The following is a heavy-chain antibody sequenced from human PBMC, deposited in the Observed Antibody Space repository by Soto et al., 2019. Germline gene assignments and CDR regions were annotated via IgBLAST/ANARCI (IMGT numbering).Heavy chain of an antibody. D-gene: IGHD3-9*01. CDR2: INHSGST. CDR1: GGSFSGYY. J-gene: IGHJ3*02. V-gene: IGHV4-34*01. CDR3: ARGGVRYFDWLLYGDAFDI. Sequence: SETLSLTCAVYGGSFSGYYWSWIRQPPGKGLEWIGEINHSGSTNYNPPLKSRVTISVDTSKNQFSLKLSSVTAADTAVYYCARGGVRYFDWLLYGDAFDIWGQGTMVTVSS.